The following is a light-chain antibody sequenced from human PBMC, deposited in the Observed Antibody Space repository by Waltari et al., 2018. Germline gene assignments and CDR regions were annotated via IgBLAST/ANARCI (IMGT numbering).Light chain of an antibody. CDR1: QSVGRS. CDR3: QHYVSLPVT. CDR2: GTS. V-gene: IGKV3-20*01. J-gene: IGKJ1*01. Sequence: EILLTQSPGTLSLSPGERATPACRASQSVGRSLAWYQQKPGQPPRLPIYGTSNRATGTPDRFSGGGSGTDFSLTISRLEPEDVAVYYCQHYVSLPVTFGQGTKVEIK.